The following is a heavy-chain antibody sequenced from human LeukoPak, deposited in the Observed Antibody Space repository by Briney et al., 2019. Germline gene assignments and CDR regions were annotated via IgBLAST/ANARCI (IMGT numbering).Heavy chain of an antibody. D-gene: IGHD3-9*01. CDR1: GGSISSYY. CDR3: ARARYVNSFYAFDI. Sequence: PETLSLTRTVSGGSISSYYWSWIRLPPGKGLEWIGYLSKSGNTNYSPSLKSRVTIFGDTSKNQFFLKLSSVTAADTAVYYCARARYVNSFYAFDIWGQGTLVTVSS. CDR2: LSKSGNT. V-gene: IGHV4-59*01. J-gene: IGHJ3*02.